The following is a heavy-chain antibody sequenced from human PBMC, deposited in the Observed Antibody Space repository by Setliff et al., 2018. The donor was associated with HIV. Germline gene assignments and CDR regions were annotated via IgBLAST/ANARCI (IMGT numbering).Heavy chain of an antibody. Sequence: PSETLSLTCTVSGASINSHYWNWVRQSPAKGLEWIGYYYNGGTSYNPSLQSRVTISVDTPKNQFSLHLNSVTAADTAVYYCARLSGGMVPNYWGQGTLVTGSS. CDR1: GASINSHY. CDR3: ARLSGGMVPNY. V-gene: IGHV4-59*11. CDR2: YYNGGT. D-gene: IGHD3-10*01. J-gene: IGHJ4*02.